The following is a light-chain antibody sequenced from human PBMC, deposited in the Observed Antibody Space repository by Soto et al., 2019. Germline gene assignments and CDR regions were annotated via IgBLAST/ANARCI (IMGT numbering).Light chain of an antibody. CDR1: SSNIGAGYD. Sequence: QSVLTQPPSGSGAPGQRVTVSCTGTSSNIGAGYDVHWYQQLPGTAPKPLIYDNTNRPPGVSDRFSGSKSDTSASLAITGLQAEDEADYYCQSYDTSLGRVFGSGTKVTVL. J-gene: IGLJ1*01. CDR2: DNT. V-gene: IGLV1-40*01. CDR3: QSYDTSLGRV.